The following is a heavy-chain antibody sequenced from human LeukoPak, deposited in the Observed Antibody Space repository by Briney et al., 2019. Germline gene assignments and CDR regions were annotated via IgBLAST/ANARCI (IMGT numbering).Heavy chain of an antibody. D-gene: IGHD3-10*01. J-gene: IGHJ4*02. V-gene: IGHV1-18*04. CDR2: ISAYNGNT. Sequence: ASVKVSCKASGYTFTSYVISWVRQAPGQGREWMGWISAYNGNTNYAQKLRGRVTMTTDTSTSTAYMELRSLRSDDTAVYYCARGGEIWFGDADCPRFDYWGQGTLVTVSS. CDR3: ARGGEIWFGDADCPRFDY. CDR1: GYTFTSYV.